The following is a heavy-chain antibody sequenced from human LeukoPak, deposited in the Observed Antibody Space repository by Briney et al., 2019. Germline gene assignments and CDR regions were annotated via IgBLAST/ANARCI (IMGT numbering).Heavy chain of an antibody. CDR2: IYTSGST. J-gene: IGHJ6*03. D-gene: IGHD2-2*01. Sequence: SQTLSLTCTVSGGSISSGSYYWSWIRQPAGKGLEWIGRIYTSGSTNYNPSLKSRVTISVDTSKNQFSLKLSSVTAADTAVYYCASASESAANYYYYYMDVWGKGTTVTVSS. CDR1: GGSISSGSYY. CDR3: ASASESAANYYYYYMDV. V-gene: IGHV4-61*02.